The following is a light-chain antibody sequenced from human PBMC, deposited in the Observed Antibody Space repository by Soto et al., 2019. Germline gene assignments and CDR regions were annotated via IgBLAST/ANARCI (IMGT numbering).Light chain of an antibody. CDR1: QGIGNA. J-gene: IGKJ5*01. CDR3: QQYSNWPPAIT. Sequence: AIQMTQSPSSLAASVGDRVTISCRASQGIGNALGWYQQKPGKPPKVLIYGSSTRATGVPDRFSGSGSGTEFALIISSLQSEDVAVYYCQQYSNWPPAITFGQGTRLEIK. CDR2: GSS. V-gene: IGKV1-6*01.